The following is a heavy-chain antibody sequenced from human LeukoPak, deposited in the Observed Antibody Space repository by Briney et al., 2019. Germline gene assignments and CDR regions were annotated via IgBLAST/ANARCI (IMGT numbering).Heavy chain of an antibody. V-gene: IGHV4-61*02. Sequence: NPSETLSLTCTVSGGSISSGSYYWSWIRQPAGKGLEWIGRIYTSGSTNYNPSLKSRVTISVDTSKNQFSLKLSSVTAADTAVYYCARDGEMATASVWGKGTTVTISS. CDR3: ARDGEMATASV. CDR2: IYTSGST. CDR1: GGSISSGSYY. D-gene: IGHD5-24*01. J-gene: IGHJ6*04.